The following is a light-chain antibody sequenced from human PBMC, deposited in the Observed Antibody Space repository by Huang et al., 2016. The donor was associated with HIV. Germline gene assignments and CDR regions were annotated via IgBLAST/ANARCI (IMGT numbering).Light chain of an antibody. V-gene: IGKV1-17*03. Sequence: DIQLTQSPSAMSASVGDRVSITCRASQDISNYLAWFQQKPGGAPKRLMYAASSLQSGVPSRFSGSRSGTKFTLTISSLQPEDFATYYCLQHHGYPRTFGQGTNV. J-gene: IGKJ1*01. CDR1: QDISNY. CDR3: LQHHGYPRT. CDR2: AAS.